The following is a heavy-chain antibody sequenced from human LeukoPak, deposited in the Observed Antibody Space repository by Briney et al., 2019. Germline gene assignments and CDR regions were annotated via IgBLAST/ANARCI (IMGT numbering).Heavy chain of an antibody. V-gene: IGHV3-23*01. CDR1: GFTFSSYG. D-gene: IGHD6-19*01. CDR2: ISGSGGST. CDR3: AKGRHSSGWLYFDY. J-gene: IGHJ4*02. Sequence: PGGSLRLSCAASGFTFSSYGMSWVRQAPGKGLEWVSAISGSGGSTYYADSVKGRFTIPRDNSKNTLYLQMNSLRAEDTAVYYCAKGRHSSGWLYFDYWGQGTLVTVSS.